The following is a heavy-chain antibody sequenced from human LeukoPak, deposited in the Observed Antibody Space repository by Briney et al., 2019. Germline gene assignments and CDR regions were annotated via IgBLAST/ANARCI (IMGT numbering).Heavy chain of an antibody. CDR1: GFTFSTYG. CDR3: AKRVPYSSSSVYFDY. V-gene: IGHV3-23*01. D-gene: IGHD6-6*01. J-gene: IGHJ4*02. Sequence: GGSLRLSCTASGFTFSTYGMNWVRQAPGKGLEWVSSISDDGRNTYYTDSVKGRFTVSRDNSKNTLYLQMNSLRDEDTAVYYCAKRVPYSSSSVYFDYWGQGILVAVSS. CDR2: ISDDGRNT.